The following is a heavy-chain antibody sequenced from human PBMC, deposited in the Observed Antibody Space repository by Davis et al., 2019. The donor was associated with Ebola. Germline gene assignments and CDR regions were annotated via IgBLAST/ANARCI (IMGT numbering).Heavy chain of an antibody. CDR3: ARVNGCSSATCFYYFFYMDV. J-gene: IGHJ6*03. V-gene: IGHV4-34*01. Sequence: MPSETLSLACAVYGGSFSGYYWDWVRQSPGKGLEWIGEVNHGGSTNNSPSLKSRVTMTVDMSKNQFSLKLSSVTAADTAVYYCARVNGCSSATCFYYFFYMDVWGKGTTVTVSS. CDR1: GGSFSGYY. D-gene: IGHD2-2*01. CDR2: VNHGGST.